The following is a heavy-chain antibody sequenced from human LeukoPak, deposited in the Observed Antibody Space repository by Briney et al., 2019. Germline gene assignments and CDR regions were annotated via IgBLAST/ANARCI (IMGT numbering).Heavy chain of an antibody. CDR1: GFTFSSYS. CDR3: ARDLTTVTTPYGYYGMDV. D-gene: IGHD4-11*01. J-gene: IGHJ6*02. CDR2: ISSSSSYI. V-gene: IGHV3-21*01. Sequence: PGGSLRLSCAASGFTFSSYSMNWVRQAPGKGLEWVSSISSSSSYIYYADSVKGRFTIPRDNAKNSLYLQMNSLRAEDTAVYYCARDLTTVTTPYGYYGMDVWGQGTTVTVSS.